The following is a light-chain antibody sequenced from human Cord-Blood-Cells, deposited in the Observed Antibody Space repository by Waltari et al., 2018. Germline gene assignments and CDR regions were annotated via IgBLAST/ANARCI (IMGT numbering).Light chain of an antibody. CDR3: QQSYSTPLT. CDR2: AAS. V-gene: IGKV1-39*01. J-gene: IGKJ4*01. CDR1: QSISSS. Sequence: DIQMTQSPYPLSASVGARVTITCRASQSISSSLNWYQQKPGKAPKLLIYAASSLQSGVPSRFSGSGSGTDFTLTISSLQPEDFATYYCQQSYSTPLTFGGGTKVEIK.